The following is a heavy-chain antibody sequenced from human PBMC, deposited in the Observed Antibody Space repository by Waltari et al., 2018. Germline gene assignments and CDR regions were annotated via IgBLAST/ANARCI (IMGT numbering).Heavy chain of an antibody. CDR1: GFSVTSNY. CDR2: LYSGGGT. Sequence: EVQLVESGGGLIQPGGSLRLSCAVSGFSVTSNYLTWLRQAPGKGLEWVAVLYSGGGTYYTDSVKGRFTISRDNSNNTLDLQMTGLRADDTAVYFCARLKQLVHYFDSWGQGTQVTVSS. V-gene: IGHV3-53*01. D-gene: IGHD1-1*01. J-gene: IGHJ4*02. CDR3: ARLKQLVHYFDS.